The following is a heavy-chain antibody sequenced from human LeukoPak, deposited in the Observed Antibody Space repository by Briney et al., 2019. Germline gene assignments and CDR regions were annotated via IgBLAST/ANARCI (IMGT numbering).Heavy chain of an antibody. V-gene: IGHV3-23*01. CDR3: AKDRWDLPRPTFDY. J-gene: IGHJ4*02. CDR1: GCTCSYSA. CDR2: ISGSGGCT. Sequence: PGGSLRLSCADTGCTCSYSAKSWVRQAPGKGLEWVSVISGSGGCTYYADSVKGRFTISRDNSKNTLYLQMNSLRAEDTALYYCAKDRWDLPRPTFDYWGQGTLVTVSS. D-gene: IGHD1-26*01.